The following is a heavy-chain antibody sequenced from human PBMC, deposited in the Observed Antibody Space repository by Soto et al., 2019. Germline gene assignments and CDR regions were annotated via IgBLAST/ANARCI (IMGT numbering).Heavy chain of an antibody. Sequence: GASVKVSCKASGYTFTSYYMHWVRQAPGQGREWMGIINPSGGSTSYAQKFQGRVTMTRDTSTSTVYMELSSLRSEDTAVYYCARDCGFGEPEYYYYGMDVWGQGTTVTVSS. J-gene: IGHJ6*02. D-gene: IGHD3-10*01. V-gene: IGHV1-46*01. CDR3: ARDCGFGEPEYYYYGMDV. CDR2: INPSGGST. CDR1: GYTFTSYY.